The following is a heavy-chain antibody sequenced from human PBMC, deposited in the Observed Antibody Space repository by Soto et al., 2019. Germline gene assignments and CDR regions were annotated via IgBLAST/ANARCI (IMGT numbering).Heavy chain of an antibody. CDR2: IYYSGST. J-gene: IGHJ5*02. V-gene: IGHV4-39*01. CDR1: GGSISSSSYY. Sequence: PSETLSLTCTVSGGSISSSSYYWGWIRQPPGKGLEWIGSIYYSGSTYYNPSLKSRVTISVDTSKNQLSLKLSSVTAADTAVYYCARRMSYCSGGSCYSARWFDPWGQGTLVTVSS. CDR3: ARRMSYCSGGSCYSARWFDP. D-gene: IGHD2-15*01.